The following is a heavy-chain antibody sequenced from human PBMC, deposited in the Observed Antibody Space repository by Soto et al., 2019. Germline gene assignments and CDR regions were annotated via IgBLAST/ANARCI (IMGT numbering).Heavy chain of an antibody. J-gene: IGHJ4*02. CDR2: INKIGST. CDR1: GGALSGYY. D-gene: IGHD3-3*01. V-gene: IGHV4-34*02. Sequence: QVQLQQWGAGLLKPSETLSLPCAEYGGALSGYYWSWIPLSPGEGLELIGEINKIGSTPHNPSLKCRVTLSVNTPRNLFSLMLSSVTAPDPAVSYCSRRPLKFDPSSGTAQAFDSWGPGNLVTVSS. CDR3: SRRPLKFDPSSGTAQAFDS.